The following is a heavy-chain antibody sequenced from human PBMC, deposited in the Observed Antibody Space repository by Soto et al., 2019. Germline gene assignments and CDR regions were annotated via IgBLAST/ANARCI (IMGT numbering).Heavy chain of an antibody. CDR2: ISPEGSTK. CDR1: GFAFSAHW. J-gene: IGHJ3*01. CDR3: ARDQLYYNDISGRPLNAFDV. V-gene: IGHV3-7*01. D-gene: IGHD3-22*01. Sequence: PGGSLRLSCSASGFAFSAHWMTWVRQTPGKGLEWVANISPEGSTKYYVDSAKGRFTISRGNAKNLLYLQMNSLTVGDTAVYYCARDQLYYNDISGRPLNAFDVWGQGTMVTVSS.